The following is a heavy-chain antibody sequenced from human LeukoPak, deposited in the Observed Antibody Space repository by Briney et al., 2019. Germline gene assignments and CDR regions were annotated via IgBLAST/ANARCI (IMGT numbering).Heavy chain of an antibody. J-gene: IGHJ4*02. CDR2: ISSSSTI. CDR1: GFTFSSYS. CDR3: AREGPVYDFWSGYYTGGYFDY. Sequence: PGGSLRLSCAASGFTFSSYSMNWVRQAPGKGLEWVSYISSSSTIYYADSVKGRFTISRDSAKNSLYLQMNSLRAEDTAVYYCAREGPVYDFWSGYYTGGYFDYWGQGTLVTVSS. D-gene: IGHD3-3*01. V-gene: IGHV3-48*01.